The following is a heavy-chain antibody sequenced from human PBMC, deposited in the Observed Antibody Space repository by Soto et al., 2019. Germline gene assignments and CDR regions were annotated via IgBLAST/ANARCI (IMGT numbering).Heavy chain of an antibody. CDR2: INPSGGST. D-gene: IGHD6-19*01. J-gene: IGHJ6*04. Sequence: ASVKVSCKASGYTFTSYSMHWVRQAPGQGLEWMGIINPSGGSTSYAQKFQGRVTMTRDTSTSIVYMELSSLRSEDTAMYYCARRLLAVAVASGMGVGGKGPRVT. CDR3: ARRLLAVAVASGMGV. CDR1: GYTFTSYS. V-gene: IGHV1-46*01.